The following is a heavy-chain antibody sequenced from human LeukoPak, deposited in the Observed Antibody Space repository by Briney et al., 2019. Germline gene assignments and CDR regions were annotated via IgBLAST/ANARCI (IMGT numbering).Heavy chain of an antibody. Sequence: AGGSLRLSCAASGFTFSSYWMHWVRQAPGKGLGWVSRINSDGSSTSYADSVKGRFTISRDNAKNTLYLQMNSLRAEDTAVYYCARDLSRFGELSEASNYYYYYYMDVWGKGTTVTISS. CDR1: GFTFSSYW. D-gene: IGHD3-10*01. CDR2: INSDGSST. J-gene: IGHJ6*03. CDR3: ARDLSRFGELSEASNYYYYYYMDV. V-gene: IGHV3-74*01.